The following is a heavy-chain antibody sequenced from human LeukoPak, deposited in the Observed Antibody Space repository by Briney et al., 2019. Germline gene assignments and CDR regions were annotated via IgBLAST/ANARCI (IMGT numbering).Heavy chain of an antibody. CDR2: INPNSGGT. Sequence: ASVKVSCKASGYTFTGYYMRWVRQAPGQGLEWMGWINPNSGGTNYAQKFQGRVTMTRDTSISTAYMELSRLRSDDTAVYYCARTMVRGVIFDYWGQGTLVTVSS. CDR3: ARTMVRGVIFDY. D-gene: IGHD3-10*01. V-gene: IGHV1-2*02. CDR1: GYTFTGYY. J-gene: IGHJ4*02.